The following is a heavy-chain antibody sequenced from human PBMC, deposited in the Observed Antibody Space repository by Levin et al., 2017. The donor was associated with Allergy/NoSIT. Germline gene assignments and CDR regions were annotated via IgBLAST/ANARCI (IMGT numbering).Heavy chain of an antibody. J-gene: IGHJ4*02. CDR1: GYTFTSYY. D-gene: IGHD5-18*01. Sequence: ASVKVSCKASGYTFTSYYMHWVRQAPGQGLEWMGIINPSGGSTSYAQKFQGRVTMTRDTSTSTVYMELSSLRSEDTAVYYCARDVGSLLWLHEPDYFDYWGQGTLVTVSS. CDR2: INPSGGST. V-gene: IGHV1-46*01. CDR3: ARDVGSLLWLHEPDYFDY.